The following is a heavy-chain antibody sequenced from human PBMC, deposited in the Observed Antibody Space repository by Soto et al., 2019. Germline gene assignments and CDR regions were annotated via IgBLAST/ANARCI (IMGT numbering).Heavy chain of an antibody. CDR1: GYTFTSYG. V-gene: IGHV1-18*01. D-gene: IGHD6-19*01. CDR3: ARESTGIAVAGTGAFDI. J-gene: IGHJ3*02. Sequence: QVQLVQSGAEVKKPGASVKVSCKASGYTFTSYGISWVRQAPGQGLEWMGWISAYNGNTNYAQKLQGRVTMTTDTSTSTAYMELRGLRSDDTAVYYCARESTGIAVAGTGAFDIWGQGTMVTVSS. CDR2: ISAYNGNT.